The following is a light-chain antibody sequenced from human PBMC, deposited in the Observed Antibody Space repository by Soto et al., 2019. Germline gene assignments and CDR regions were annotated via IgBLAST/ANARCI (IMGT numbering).Light chain of an antibody. CDR3: QQYASSPYT. J-gene: IGKJ2*01. Sequence: EIVLTQSAGALSLSPGERATLSCRASQSVSSSHLAWYQQKPGQAPRLLIYGASRRATGIPDRFSGRESGTDFTLTITTLEPEDSAVYFCQQYASSPYTFGQGTKVDIK. V-gene: IGKV3-20*01. CDR1: QSVSSSH. CDR2: GAS.